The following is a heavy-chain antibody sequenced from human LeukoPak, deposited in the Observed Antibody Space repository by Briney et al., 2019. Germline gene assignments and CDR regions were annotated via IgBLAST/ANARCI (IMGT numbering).Heavy chain of an antibody. CDR3: TTDSVTIFGVVIIPY. V-gene: IGHV3-15*01. CDR1: GFTFSNAW. J-gene: IGHJ4*02. CDR2: IKSKTDGGTT. Sequence: GGSLRLSCAASGFTFSNAWMSWVRQAPGKGLEWVGRIKSKTDGGTTDYAAPVKGRFTISRDDSKNTLYLQMSSLKTEDTAVYYCTTDSVTIFGVVIIPYWGQGTLVTVSS. D-gene: IGHD3-3*01.